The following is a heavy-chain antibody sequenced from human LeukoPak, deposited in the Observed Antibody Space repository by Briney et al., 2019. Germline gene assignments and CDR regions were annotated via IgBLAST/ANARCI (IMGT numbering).Heavy chain of an antibody. CDR2: TNPNSGNT. CDR1: GYTSTSYD. V-gene: IGHV1-8*01. Sequence: GASVKVSCKDSGYTSTSYDINWVRQAPGQGLEWMGWTNPNSGNTGYAQKFQGRVTMTRNTSIITAYMELRSLRSEDTAVYYCARRTMVRGVMGYWGQGTLVTVSS. J-gene: IGHJ4*02. CDR3: ARRTMVRGVMGY. D-gene: IGHD3-10*01.